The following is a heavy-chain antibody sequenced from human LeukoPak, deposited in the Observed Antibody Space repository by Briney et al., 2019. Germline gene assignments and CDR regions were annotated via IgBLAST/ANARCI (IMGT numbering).Heavy chain of an antibody. CDR3: ARDLIVGASHWFDP. D-gene: IGHD1-26*01. CDR2: INHSGST. CDR1: GGSFSGYY. V-gene: IGHV4-34*01. J-gene: IGHJ5*02. Sequence: SGTLSLTCAVYGGSFSGYYWSWIRQPPGKGLEWIGEINHSGSTNYNPSLKSRVTISVDKSKNQFSLKLSSVTAADTAVYYCARDLIVGASHWFDPWGQGTLVTVSS.